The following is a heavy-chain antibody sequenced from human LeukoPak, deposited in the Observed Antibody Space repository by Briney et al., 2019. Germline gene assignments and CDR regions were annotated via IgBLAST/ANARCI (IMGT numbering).Heavy chain of an antibody. CDR3: ARGPPNWGFDY. D-gene: IGHD7-27*01. CDR2: MSPSSGHT. CDR1: GDTFTNYD. V-gene: IGHV1-8*01. Sequence: SVKVSCKASGDTFTNYDINWVRQATGQGLEWKGWMSPSSGHTGYAQKFQGRVTMTRSTSISTAYMELSSLRSEDTAVYYCARGPPNWGFDYWGQGTLVTVSS. J-gene: IGHJ4*02.